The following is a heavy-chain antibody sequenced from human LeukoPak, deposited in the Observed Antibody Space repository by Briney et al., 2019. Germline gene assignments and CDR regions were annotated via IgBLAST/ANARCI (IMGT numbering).Heavy chain of an antibody. V-gene: IGHV3-7*01. CDR2: INPDGRDT. J-gene: IGHJ1*01. CDR3: TSWGDTTAEYFQR. CDR1: GFTFNRCW. Sequence: GGYLRLYCVVSGFTFNRCWMNWVRQAPGKGLEWVAHINPDGRDTYYVASVKGRFTISRDNAQNSMYLQMNSLRVEDTAVYYCTSWGDTTAEYFQRWGQGTLVTVSS. D-gene: IGHD2-21*02.